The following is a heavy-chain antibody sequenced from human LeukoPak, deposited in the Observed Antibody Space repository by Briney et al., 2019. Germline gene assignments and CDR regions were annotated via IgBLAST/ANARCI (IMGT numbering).Heavy chain of an antibody. CDR3: VRGSQVGD. D-gene: IGHD3-16*01. J-gene: IGHJ4*02. CDR2: ISWNSGSI. V-gene: IGHV3-9*01. Sequence: PGGSLRLSCAASGFTFNDFAMHWVRQTPGKGLEWVSGISWNSGSIGYADSVKGRFTISRDNGKNSLYLQMNSLRAEDTAVYYCVRGSQVGDWGQGTLVTVSS. CDR1: GFTFNDFA.